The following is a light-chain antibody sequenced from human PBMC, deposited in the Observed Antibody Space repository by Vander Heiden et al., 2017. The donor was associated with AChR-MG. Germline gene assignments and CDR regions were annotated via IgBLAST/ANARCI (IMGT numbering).Light chain of an antibody. CDR3: MQVLQTPYT. Sequence: DIVMTQSPLSLPVTPGEPASISCRSSHILLHRNGYNYLDWYLQKPGQSPHLLIFLGSNRASGVPDRFSGSGSGTDFTLKISRVEAEDVAVYYCMQVLQTPYTFGQGTKLEIK. V-gene: IGKV2-28*01. J-gene: IGKJ2*01. CDR2: LGS. CDR1: HILLHRNGYNY.